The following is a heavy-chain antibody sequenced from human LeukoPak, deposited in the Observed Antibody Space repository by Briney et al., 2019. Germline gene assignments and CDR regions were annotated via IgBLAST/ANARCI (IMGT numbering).Heavy chain of an antibody. J-gene: IGHJ6*03. CDR2: INHSGSS. CDR1: GGSFSGYC. D-gene: IGHD6-19*01. V-gene: IGHV4-34*01. CDR3: ARHGLGSYYYMDV. Sequence: SETLSLTCAVYGGSFSGYCWSWIRQPPGKGLEWIGEINHSGSSNYNPSLKSRVTMSVDASKNQVSLKLGSVTATDTAVYYCARHGLGSYYYMDVWGKGTTVIISS.